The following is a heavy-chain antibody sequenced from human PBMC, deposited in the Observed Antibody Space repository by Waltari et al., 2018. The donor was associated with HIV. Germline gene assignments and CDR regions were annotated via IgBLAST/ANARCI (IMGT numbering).Heavy chain of an antibody. CDR2: IDPSDSYT. Sequence: EVQLVQSGAEVKKPGESLRISCKGSGYSFTSYWISWVSQMPGKGLEWMGSIDPSDSYTNYSPSFQGHVTISADKSISTAYLQWSSLKASDTAMYYCAKLRSGSYDWFDPWGQGTLVTVSS. J-gene: IGHJ5*02. V-gene: IGHV5-10-1*01. CDR3: AKLRSGSYDWFDP. D-gene: IGHD3-10*01. CDR1: GYSFTSYW.